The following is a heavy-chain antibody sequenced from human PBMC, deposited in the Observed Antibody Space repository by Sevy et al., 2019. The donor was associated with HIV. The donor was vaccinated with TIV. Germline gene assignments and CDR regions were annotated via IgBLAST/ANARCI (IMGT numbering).Heavy chain of an antibody. Sequence: GGSLRLSCAASGFTFSSYGMHWVRQAPGKGLEWVAVISYDGSNKYYADSVKGRFTISRDNSKNTLYLQMNSLRAEDTAVYYCAQTSGDPYYFDYWGQGTLVTVSS. CDR3: AQTSGDPYYFDY. V-gene: IGHV3-30*03. J-gene: IGHJ4*02. CDR1: GFTFSSYG. D-gene: IGHD7-27*01. CDR2: ISYDGSNK.